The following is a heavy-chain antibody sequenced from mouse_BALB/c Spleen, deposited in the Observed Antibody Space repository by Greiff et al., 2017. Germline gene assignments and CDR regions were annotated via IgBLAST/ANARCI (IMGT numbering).Heavy chain of an antibody. CDR1: GYTFSSYW. J-gene: IGHJ4*01. V-gene: IGHV1-9*01. D-gene: IGHD2-4*01. CDR3: ARRGLRRGGYAMDY. CDR2: ILPGSGST. Sequence: VQRVESGAELMKPGASVKISCKATGYTFSSYWIEWVKQRPGHGLEWIGGILPGSGSTNYNEKFKGKATFTADTSSNTAYMQLSSLTSENSAVYFCARRGLRRGGYAMDYWGQGTSVTVSS.